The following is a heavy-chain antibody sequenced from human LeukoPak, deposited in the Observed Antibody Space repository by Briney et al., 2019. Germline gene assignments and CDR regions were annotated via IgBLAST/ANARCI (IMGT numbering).Heavy chain of an antibody. J-gene: IGHJ5*02. CDR3: ARESLGAPHWFDP. D-gene: IGHD4-17*01. CDR2: ISSSSSTI. Sequence: GGSLRLSCAASGFTFSSYSMNWVRQAPGKGLEWVSYISSSSSTIYYADSVKGRFTISRDNAKNSLCLQMNSLRVEDTAVYYCARESLGAPHWFDPWGQGTLVTVSS. V-gene: IGHV3-48*04. CDR1: GFTFSSYS.